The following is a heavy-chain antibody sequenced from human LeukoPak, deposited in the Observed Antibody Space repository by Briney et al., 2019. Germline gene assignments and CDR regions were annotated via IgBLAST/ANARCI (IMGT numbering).Heavy chain of an antibody. J-gene: IGHJ4*01. D-gene: IGHD3-10*01. CDR2: ISGRSGYI. V-gene: IGHV3-21*01. CDR1: GFTFDSYT. CDR3: ARVGERRPGTSESFFPARFDS. Sequence: PGGSLLLSCAASGFTFDSYTMSWVRQAPGKGLEWVSSISGRSGYIYYADSMKGRFTISRDNAKSSLYLQMNSLGPEDTATYYCARVGERRPGTSESFFPARFDSWGHGTLVIVSS.